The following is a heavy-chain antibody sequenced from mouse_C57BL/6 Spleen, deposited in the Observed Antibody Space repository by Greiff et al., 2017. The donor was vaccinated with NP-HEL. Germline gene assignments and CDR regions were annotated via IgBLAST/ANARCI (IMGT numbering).Heavy chain of an antibody. Sequence: EVQLVESGGGLVKPGGSLKLSCAASGFTFSDYGMHWVRQAPEKGLEWVAYISSGSSTIYYADTVKGRFTISRDNAKNTLFLQMTSLRSEDTAMYYCARSLYDYKAWFAYWGQGTLVTVSA. CDR1: GFTFSDYG. CDR3: ARSLYDYKAWFAY. CDR2: ISSGSSTI. D-gene: IGHD2-4*01. J-gene: IGHJ3*01. V-gene: IGHV5-17*01.